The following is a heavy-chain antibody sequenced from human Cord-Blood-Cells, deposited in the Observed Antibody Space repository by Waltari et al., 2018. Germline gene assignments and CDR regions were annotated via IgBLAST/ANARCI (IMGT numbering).Heavy chain of an antibody. J-gene: IGHJ4*02. V-gene: IGHV4-34*01. D-gene: IGHD3-3*01. CDR1: GGSFSGYY. CDR3: ARGGKGDFWSGDY. CDR2: INHSGST. Sequence: QVQLQQWGAGLLKPSETLSLTCAVYGGSFSGYYWSWIRQPPGKGLEWIGEINHSGSTNYNPSLKSRGTISVDTSKNQFSLKLSSVTAADTAVYYCARGGKGDFWSGDYWGQGTLVTVSS.